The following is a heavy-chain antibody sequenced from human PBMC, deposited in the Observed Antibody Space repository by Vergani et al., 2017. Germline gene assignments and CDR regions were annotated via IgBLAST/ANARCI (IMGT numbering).Heavy chain of an antibody. J-gene: IGHJ4*02. CDR1: GGTFSSYA. CDR3: ARGLRGGLWWDVGY. Sequence: QVQLVQSGAEVTKPGSSVKVSCKASGGTFSSYAISWVRQAPGQGLEWMGGIIPNSGGTNYAQKFQGRVTMTRDTSISTAYMELSRLRSDDTAVYYCARGLRGGLWWDVGYWGQGTLVTVSS. V-gene: IGHV1-2*02. D-gene: IGHD2-21*01. CDR2: IIPNSGGT.